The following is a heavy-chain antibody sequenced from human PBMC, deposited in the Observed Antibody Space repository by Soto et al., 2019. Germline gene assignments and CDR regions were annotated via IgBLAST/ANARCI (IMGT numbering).Heavy chain of an antibody. CDR3: AKEMRTTAARDAFDI. D-gene: IGHD1-1*01. V-gene: IGHV5-51*01. J-gene: IGHJ3*02. Sequence: GESLKISCKGSGYSFTSYWIGWVRQMPGKGLEWMGIIYPGDSDTRYSPSFQGQVTISADKSISTAYLQWSSLRAEDTAVYYCAKEMRTTAARDAFDIWGQGTMVTVSS. CDR1: GYSFTSYW. CDR2: IYPGDSDT.